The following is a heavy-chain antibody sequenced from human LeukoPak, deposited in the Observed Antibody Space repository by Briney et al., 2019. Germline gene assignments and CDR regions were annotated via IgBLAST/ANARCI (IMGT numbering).Heavy chain of an antibody. V-gene: IGHV3-74*01. D-gene: IGHD5-18*01. Sequence: GGSRRLSCAASGFTFSSYWMHWVRQAPGKGLVWVSRINSDGSSTSYADSGKGRFTISRDNAQNTLYLQMNSLRAEDTGVYYCARDRRGYSYGLFDYWGQGSLVTDPS. CDR2: INSDGSST. CDR1: GFTFSSYW. J-gene: IGHJ4*02. CDR3: ARDRRGYSYGLFDY.